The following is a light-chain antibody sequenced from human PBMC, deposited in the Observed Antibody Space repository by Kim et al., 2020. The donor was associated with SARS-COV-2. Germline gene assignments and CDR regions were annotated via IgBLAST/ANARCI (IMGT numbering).Light chain of an antibody. Sequence: QSITISCAGTSSDIGGSDSVSWYQQHPGRAPKLMVFDVNNRPSWISDRFLGSKSGNTASLTIFGLQADDEADHYCSSYSTGSTLVVFGGGTQLTVL. J-gene: IGLJ2*01. CDR2: DVN. CDR1: SSDIGGSDS. CDR3: SSYSTGSTLVV. V-gene: IGLV2-14*03.